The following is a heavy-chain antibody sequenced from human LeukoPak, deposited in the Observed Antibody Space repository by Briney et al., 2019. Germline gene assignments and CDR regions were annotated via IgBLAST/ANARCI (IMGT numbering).Heavy chain of an antibody. Sequence: SVKVSCKASGGTLSSNGISWVRQAPGQGLEWMGGIIPVFGAPNYAQKFQDRVTITADESTSTAYMELSSLRSEDTAVYYCARFIYDSSALDYWGQGTLVTVSS. CDR1: GGTLSSNG. V-gene: IGHV1-69*13. CDR2: IIPVFGAP. D-gene: IGHD3-22*01. CDR3: ARFIYDSSALDY. J-gene: IGHJ4*02.